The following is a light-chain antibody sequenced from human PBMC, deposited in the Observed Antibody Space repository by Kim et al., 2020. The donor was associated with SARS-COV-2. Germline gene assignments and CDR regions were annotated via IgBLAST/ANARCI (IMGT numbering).Light chain of an antibody. CDR1: QGISNH. J-gene: IGKJ4*01. CDR2: AAS. CDR3: LQHNTYPLT. V-gene: IGKV1-17*03. Sequence: SEGDRVNSTCRASQGISNHLTWFQQKPGKVPKRLIYAASSLQSGVPSRVSGSGSGTEFTLTISSLQPEDFATYYCLQHNTYPLTFGGGTKVDIK.